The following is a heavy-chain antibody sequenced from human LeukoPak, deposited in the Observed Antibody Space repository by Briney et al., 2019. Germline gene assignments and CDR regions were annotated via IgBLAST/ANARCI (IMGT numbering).Heavy chain of an antibody. V-gene: IGHV4-59*01. Sequence: SETLSLTCTVSGGSISSYYWSWLRQPPGKGLEWIGYIYYSGSTNYNPSLKSRVTISVDTSKNQFSLKLSSVTAADTAVYYCARERMATSYYYYYHYMDVWGKGTTVTISS. CDR1: GGSISSYY. CDR2: IYYSGST. D-gene: IGHD5-24*01. CDR3: ARERMATSYYYYYHYMDV. J-gene: IGHJ6*03.